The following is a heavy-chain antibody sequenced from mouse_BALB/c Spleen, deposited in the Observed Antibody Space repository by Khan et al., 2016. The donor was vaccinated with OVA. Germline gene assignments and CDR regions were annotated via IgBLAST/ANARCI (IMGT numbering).Heavy chain of an antibody. CDR3: ARGEGYYGYFDY. D-gene: IGHD1-1*01. CDR1: GYTFTYYV. Sequence: QVQLQQSGPELVKPGASVKMSCKASGYTFTYYVITWVKQRTGQGLEWIGEIYPGSDNAYYNERFKGKATLTADKSSNTTHMQLSSLTSEDSAVYFCARGEGYYGYFDYWGQGTTLTVSS. CDR2: IYPGSDNA. V-gene: IGHV1-81*01. J-gene: IGHJ2*01.